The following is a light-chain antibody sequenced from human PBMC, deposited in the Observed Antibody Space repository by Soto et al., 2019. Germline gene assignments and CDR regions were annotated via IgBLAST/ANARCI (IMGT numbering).Light chain of an antibody. CDR1: QSISSW. V-gene: IGKV1-5*01. CDR2: DAS. CDR3: QQYNSYSSST. J-gene: IGKJ2*01. Sequence: DIQMTQSPSTLSASVGDRVTITCRASQSISSWLAWYQQKPGKAPKLLIYDASSLESGVPSRFSGSGSGTELTLTISSLQPDDFATYYCQQYNSYSSSTFGQGTKLEIK.